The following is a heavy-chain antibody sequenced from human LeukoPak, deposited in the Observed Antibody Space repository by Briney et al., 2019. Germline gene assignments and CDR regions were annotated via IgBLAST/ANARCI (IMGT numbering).Heavy chain of an antibody. CDR2: IIPIFGTA. CDR3: ARELQLEPLVWLDP. CDR1: GGTFSSYA. J-gene: IGHJ5*02. D-gene: IGHD1-1*01. Sequence: ASVKVSCKASGGTFSSYAISWVRQAPGQGLEWMGGIIPIFGTANYAQKFQGRVTITADESTSTAYMELSSLRSEDTAVYYCARELQLEPLVWLDPWGQGTLVTVSS. V-gene: IGHV1-69*13.